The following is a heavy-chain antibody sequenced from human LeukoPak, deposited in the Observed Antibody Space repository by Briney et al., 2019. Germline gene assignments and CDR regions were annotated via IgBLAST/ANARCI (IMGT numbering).Heavy chain of an antibody. CDR2: MNPNSGNT. Sequence: GASVKVSCKASGYTFTSYDINWVRQATGQGLEWMGWMNPNSGNTGYAQKFQGRVTMTRDTSINTAYMELSSLTSDDTAVYYCARGALFYYGTNGLFWLDPWGPGTLVTVSS. D-gene: IGHD2-8*01. J-gene: IGHJ5*02. CDR3: ARGALFYYGTNGLFWLDP. V-gene: IGHV1-8*01. CDR1: GYTFTSYD.